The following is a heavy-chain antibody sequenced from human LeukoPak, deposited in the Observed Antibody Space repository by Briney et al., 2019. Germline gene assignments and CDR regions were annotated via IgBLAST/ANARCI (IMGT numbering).Heavy chain of an antibody. V-gene: IGHV3-23*01. D-gene: IGHD2-8*01. CDR1: GFAFSNYA. J-gene: IGHJ4*02. CDR3: AKDVCTSPRCLLYFDS. CDR2: TSGFNT. Sequence: PGGSLRRSCTTSGFAFSNYAMNWVRQAPGKGPEWVSGTSGFNTYYADSVKGRFTIFRDNSKNVLYLQMDRLRAEDTAVYSCAKDVCTSPRCLLYFDSWGQGTLVTVSS.